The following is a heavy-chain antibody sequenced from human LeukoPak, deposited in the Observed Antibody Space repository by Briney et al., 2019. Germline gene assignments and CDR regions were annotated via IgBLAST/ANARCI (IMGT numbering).Heavy chain of an antibody. CDR2: ISPYDGDT. J-gene: IGHJ5*02. Sequence: ASVKVSCKASGYTFTSFGISWVRQAPGQGLEWMGWISPYDGDTNYAQKVQGRVTMTTDTSTRTAYMELRSLRSDDTAVYYCARDISVGATSGWFDPWGRGTLVTVSS. V-gene: IGHV1-18*01. CDR1: GYTFTSFG. CDR3: ARDISVGATSGWFDP. D-gene: IGHD1-26*01.